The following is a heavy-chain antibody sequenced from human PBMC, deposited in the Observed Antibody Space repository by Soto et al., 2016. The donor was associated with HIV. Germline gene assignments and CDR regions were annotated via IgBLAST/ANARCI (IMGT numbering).Heavy chain of an antibody. CDR1: GFSISYNY. Sequence: EVQLVETGGGLVQPGGSLRLSCAPSGFSISYNYMSWVRQAPGKGLEWVSSVYVNGRTYYADSVKGRFTVSRDMSKNLIYLQMNSLRTEDTAVYFCARDNGRSLIQNVGPGTVVTVSS. CDR2: VYVNGRT. D-gene: IGHD1-26*01. J-gene: IGHJ1*01. V-gene: IGHV3-53*02. CDR3: ARDNGRSLIQN.